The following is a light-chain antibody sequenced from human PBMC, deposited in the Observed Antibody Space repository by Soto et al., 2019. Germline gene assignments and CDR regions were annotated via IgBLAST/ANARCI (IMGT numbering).Light chain of an antibody. CDR3: QQYNTAPWT. CDR1: QSVTSTY. J-gene: IGKJ1*01. Sequence: EIALTQSPGTLSLSPGEIATLSCSASQSVTSTYLAWYQQRPGQAPRLLIYGASNRVPGIPDRFSGSGSGTEFTITISRLEPEDFAVYYCQQYNTAPWTFGRGTTVEI. CDR2: GAS. V-gene: IGKV3-20*01.